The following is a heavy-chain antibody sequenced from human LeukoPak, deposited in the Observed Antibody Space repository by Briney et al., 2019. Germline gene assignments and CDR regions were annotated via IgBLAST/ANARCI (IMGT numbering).Heavy chain of an antibody. V-gene: IGHV1-69*13. CDR1: GGTFSSYA. CDR2: IIPIFGTA. CDR3: ARELAAAGPSHWYFDL. J-gene: IGHJ2*01. Sequence: SVKVSCKASGGTFSSYAISWVRQAPGQGLEWMGGIIPIFGTANYAQKFQGRVTITADESTSTAYMELSSLRSEDTAVYYCARELAAAGPSHWYFDLWGRGTLVTVSS. D-gene: IGHD6-13*01.